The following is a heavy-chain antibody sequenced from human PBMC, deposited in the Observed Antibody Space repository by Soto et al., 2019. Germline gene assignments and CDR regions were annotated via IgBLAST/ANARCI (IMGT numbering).Heavy chain of an antibody. CDR2: INAGNGNT. D-gene: IGHD3-9*01. CDR3: ARAEPALRYFDCLLFLPDNNWFEP. J-gene: IGHJ5*02. Sequence: GASGKVSCKASGYTFTSYAMHWVRQAPGQRLEWMGWINAGNGNTKYSQKFQGRVTITRDTSASTAYMELSRLRSEDTTVYYCARAEPALRYFDCLLFLPDNNWFEPWGQGTLVTVSS. CDR1: GYTFTSYA. V-gene: IGHV1-3*01.